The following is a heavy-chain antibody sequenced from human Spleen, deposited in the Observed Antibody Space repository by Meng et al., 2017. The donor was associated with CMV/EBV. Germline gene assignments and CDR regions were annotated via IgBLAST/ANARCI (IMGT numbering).Heavy chain of an antibody. J-gene: IGHJ4*02. V-gene: IGHV1-18*01. D-gene: IGHD6-19*01. CDR1: GYTFTSYG. Sequence: VQVVQSGAEVKTPGATVKVSCKASGYTFTSYGISWVRQAPGQGLEWMGWISAYNGNTNYAQKLQGRVTMTTDTSTSTAYMELRSLRSDDTAVYYCARTTGYSSGWYRFYFDYWGQGTLVTVSS. CDR2: ISAYNGNT. CDR3: ARTTGYSSGWYRFYFDY.